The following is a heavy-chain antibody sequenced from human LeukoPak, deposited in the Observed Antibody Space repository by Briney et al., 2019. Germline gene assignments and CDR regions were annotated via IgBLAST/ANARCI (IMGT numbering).Heavy chain of an antibody. CDR2: ISYDGSGT. D-gene: IGHD3-10*01. V-gene: IGHV3-30-3*02. J-gene: IGHJ6*02. Sequence: GRSLRLSCAALGFTFSSYVIHWVRQAPGKGREGVAMISYDGSGTHYADCVKGRFSISRDNSKNTLYLQMNRLESEDTAVYYCAKDYYGSGSYSCGMDVWGQGTTVTVSS. CDR3: AKDYYGSGSYSCGMDV. CDR1: GFTFSSYV.